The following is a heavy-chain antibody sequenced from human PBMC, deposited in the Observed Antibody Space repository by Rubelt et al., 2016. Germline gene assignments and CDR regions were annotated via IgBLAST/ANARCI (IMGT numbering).Heavy chain of an antibody. CDR3: ARDSLTQLKGVPLDS. CDR1: GGSFSGYY. D-gene: IGHD1-1*01. J-gene: IGHJ4*02. CDR2: INHSGST. Sequence: QVQLQQWGAGLLKPSETLSLTCAVYGGSFSGYYWSWIRQTPGKGLDWIGEINHSGSTSYNPSLQRRVTISVDTSKNQFSRTPNSWTAADTAIYYCARDSLTQLKGVPLDSWGQGTPVSVSS. V-gene: IGHV4-34*02.